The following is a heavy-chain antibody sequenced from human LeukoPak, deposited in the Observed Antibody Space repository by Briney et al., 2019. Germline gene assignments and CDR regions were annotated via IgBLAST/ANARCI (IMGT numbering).Heavy chain of an antibody. J-gene: IGHJ4*02. CDR3: AKVGRDLVLWFGESTTYYFDY. CDR1: GFTFSSYA. Sequence: GGSLRLSCAASGFTFSSYAMSWVRQVPGKGLEWVSAISGSGGSTYYADSVKGRFTISRDNSKNTLYLQMNSLRAEDTAVYYCAKVGRDLVLWFGESTTYYFDYWGQGTLVTVSS. D-gene: IGHD3-10*01. CDR2: ISGSGGST. V-gene: IGHV3-23*01.